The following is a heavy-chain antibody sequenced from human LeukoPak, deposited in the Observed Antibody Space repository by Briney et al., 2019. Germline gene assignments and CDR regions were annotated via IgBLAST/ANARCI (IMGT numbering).Heavy chain of an antibody. CDR2: INPNSGGT. Sequence: ASVKVSCKASGYTFTGYYMHWVRQAPGQGLEWVGWINPNSGGTNYAQKFQGWVTMTRDTSISTAYMELSRLRSDDTAVYYCARDRIAARPSHYYYYYGMDVWGQGTTVTVSS. CDR1: GYTFTGYY. V-gene: IGHV1-2*04. CDR3: ARDRIAARPSHYYYYYGMDV. J-gene: IGHJ6*02. D-gene: IGHD6-6*01.